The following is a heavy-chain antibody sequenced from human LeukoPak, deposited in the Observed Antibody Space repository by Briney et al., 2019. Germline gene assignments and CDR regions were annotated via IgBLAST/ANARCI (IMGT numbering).Heavy chain of an antibody. CDR2: INHSGST. Sequence: PSETLSLTCAVYGGSFSGYYWSWIRQPPGKGLEWIGEINHSGSTYYNPSLKSRVTISVDTSKNQFSLKLSSVTAADTAVYYCARDWSSSSFDYWGQGTLVTVSS. J-gene: IGHJ4*02. D-gene: IGHD6-6*01. CDR3: ARDWSSSSFDY. V-gene: IGHV4-34*01. CDR1: GGSFSGYY.